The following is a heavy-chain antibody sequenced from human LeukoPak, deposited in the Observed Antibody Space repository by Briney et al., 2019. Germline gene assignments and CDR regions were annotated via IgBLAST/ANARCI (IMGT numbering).Heavy chain of an antibody. Sequence: GGSLRPSCAASGFTFSSYGMSWVRQAPGKGLEWVASIKQDGGDKFYADSVKGRFTISRDNAKNSLYLQVNSLRAEDSAMYYCARDLGVVIARYYYYYMDVWGRGTTVTVSS. CDR3: ARDLGVVIARYYYYYMDV. D-gene: IGHD3-22*01. J-gene: IGHJ6*03. CDR1: GFTFSSYG. CDR2: IKQDGGDK. V-gene: IGHV3-7*01.